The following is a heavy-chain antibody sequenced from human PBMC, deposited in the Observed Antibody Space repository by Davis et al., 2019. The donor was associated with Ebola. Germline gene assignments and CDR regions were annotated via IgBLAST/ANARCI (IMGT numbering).Heavy chain of an antibody. Sequence: GGSLRLSCAASGFTFSSYAMHWVRQAPGKGLEWVAVISYDGSNKYYADSVKGRFTISRDNSKNTLYLQMNSLRAEDTAVYYCARAGMGATEDYYYYYGMDVWGQGTTVTVSS. V-gene: IGHV3-30-3*01. CDR3: ARAGMGATEDYYYYYGMDV. CDR1: GFTFSSYA. CDR2: ISYDGSNK. J-gene: IGHJ6*02. D-gene: IGHD1-26*01.